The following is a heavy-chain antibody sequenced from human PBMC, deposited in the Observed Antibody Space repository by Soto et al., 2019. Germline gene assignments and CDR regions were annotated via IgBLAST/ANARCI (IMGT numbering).Heavy chain of an antibody. CDR1: GGSISSGGYY. V-gene: IGHV4-31*03. D-gene: IGHD6-13*01. CDR3: ARALSSWDRFGY. J-gene: IGHJ4*02. CDR2: IYYSGST. Sequence: PSETLSLTYTVSGGSISSGGYYWSWIRQHPGKGLEWIGYIYYSGSTYYNPSLESRVTISVDTSKNQFSLKLSSVTAADTAVYYCARALSSWDRFGYWGQGTLVTVSS.